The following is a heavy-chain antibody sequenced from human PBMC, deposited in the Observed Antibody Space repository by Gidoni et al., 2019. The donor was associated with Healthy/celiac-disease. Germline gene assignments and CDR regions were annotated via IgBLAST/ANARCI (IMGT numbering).Heavy chain of an antibody. J-gene: IGHJ6*02. Sequence: QVQLVESGGGVVQPGRSLRLSCAASGFTFSSYGLHWVRQAPGKGLAWVAVISYDGSNKYYAVSVKGRFTISRDNSKNTLYLQMNSLRAEDTAVYYCAKPKKMTSSDYYGMDVWGQGTTVTVSS. V-gene: IGHV3-30*18. D-gene: IGHD6-6*01. CDR1: GFTFSSYG. CDR2: ISYDGSNK. CDR3: AKPKKMTSSDYYGMDV.